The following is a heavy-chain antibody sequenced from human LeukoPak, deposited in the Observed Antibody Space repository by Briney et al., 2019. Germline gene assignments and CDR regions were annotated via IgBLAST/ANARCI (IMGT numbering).Heavy chain of an antibody. V-gene: IGHV1-18*01. D-gene: IGHD2-21*02. CDR1: GYTFTSYG. Sequence: ASVKVSCKASGYTFTSYGISWVQQAPGQGLEWMGWISAYNGNTKYAQKLQGRVTMTTDTSTSTAYMELWSLRSDDTAIYYCARWHNCGGDCYLFDYWGQGTLVTVSS. CDR2: ISAYNGNT. CDR3: ARWHNCGGDCYLFDY. J-gene: IGHJ4*02.